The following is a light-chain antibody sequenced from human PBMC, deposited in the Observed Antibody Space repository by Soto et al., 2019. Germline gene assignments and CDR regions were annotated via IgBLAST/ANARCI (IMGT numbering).Light chain of an antibody. J-gene: IGKJ1*01. Sequence: EIVMTQSPATLSVSPGESATLSCRSSQSISSSKLAWYQQKPGQAPRILMYGASNWDTGIPARFSGSGSGTEFTLTISRLQSEDFAVYYCQQYDYWPRTFGQGTKVDIK. CDR1: QSISSS. V-gene: IGKV3-15*01. CDR3: QQYDYWPRT. CDR2: GAS.